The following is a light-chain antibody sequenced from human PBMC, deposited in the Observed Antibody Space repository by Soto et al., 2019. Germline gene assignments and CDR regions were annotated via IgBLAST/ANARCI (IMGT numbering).Light chain of an antibody. CDR3: QQLNSYLFT. CDR2: AAS. CDR1: QGISSY. Sequence: DIQLTQSPSFLSASVGDRVTITCRASQGISSYLAWYQQKPGKAPKLLIYAASTLQSGVPSRFSSSGSGTEFTLTISRLQPEDFATYYCQQLNSYLFTFGPGTKVDIK. J-gene: IGKJ3*01. V-gene: IGKV1-9*01.